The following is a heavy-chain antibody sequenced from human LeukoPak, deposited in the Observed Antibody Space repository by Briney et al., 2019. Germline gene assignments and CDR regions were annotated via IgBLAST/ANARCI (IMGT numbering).Heavy chain of an antibody. Sequence: PGGSLRLSCAASGFTFSSYWMSWVRQAPGKGLEWVANIKQDGSEKYYVDSVKGRFTISRDNAKNSLYLQMNSLRAEDTAVYYCATGEASLLRFLEWLLRPFDYWGQGTLVTVSS. CDR2: IKQDGSEK. D-gene: IGHD3-3*01. CDR3: ATGEASLLRFLEWLLRPFDY. J-gene: IGHJ4*02. CDR1: GFTFSSYW. V-gene: IGHV3-7*01.